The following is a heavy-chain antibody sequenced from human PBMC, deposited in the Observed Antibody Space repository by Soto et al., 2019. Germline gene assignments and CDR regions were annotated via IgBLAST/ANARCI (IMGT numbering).Heavy chain of an antibody. CDR3: ARDKITGLFDY. CDR1: GGSFSGYY. V-gene: IGHV4-34*01. Sequence: QVQLQQWGAGLLKPSETLSLTCAVYGGSFSGYYWTWIRQPPGTGLEWIGEINHSGSTNYNPSLXXXXXXXXXXXXXXXXXXXXSXTXXXXXXXYCARDKITGLFDYWGQGTLVTVSS. D-gene: IGHD2-8*02. J-gene: IGHJ4*02. CDR2: INHSGST.